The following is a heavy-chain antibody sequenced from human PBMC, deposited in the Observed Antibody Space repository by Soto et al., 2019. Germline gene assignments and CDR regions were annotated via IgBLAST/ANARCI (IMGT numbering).Heavy chain of an antibody. CDR3: ARHALPGGGTGRGMDV. CDR1: GYNFINYW. V-gene: IGHV5-51*01. D-gene: IGHD1-1*01. CDR2: IYPGDSDT. J-gene: IGHJ6*02. Sequence: GESLKISCKGSGYNFINYWIGWVRQMPGKGLEWVGIIYPGDSDTRYSPPFQGQVTISADKSISTAYLQWSSLKASDTAMYYCARHALPGGGTGRGMDVWGQGTTVTVSS.